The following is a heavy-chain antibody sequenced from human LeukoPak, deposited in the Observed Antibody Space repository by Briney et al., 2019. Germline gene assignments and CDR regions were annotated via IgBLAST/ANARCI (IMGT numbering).Heavy chain of an antibody. CDR1: GFTFSSYG. V-gene: IGHV3-30*03. CDR2: ISYDGSNK. D-gene: IGHD6-13*01. Sequence: GGSLRLSCAASGFTFSSYGMHWVRQAPGKGLEWVAVISYDGSNKYYADSVKGRFTISRDNSKNTLYLQMNSLRAEDTAVYYCAREGASSSFGYWGQGTLVTVSS. CDR3: AREGASSSFGY. J-gene: IGHJ4*02.